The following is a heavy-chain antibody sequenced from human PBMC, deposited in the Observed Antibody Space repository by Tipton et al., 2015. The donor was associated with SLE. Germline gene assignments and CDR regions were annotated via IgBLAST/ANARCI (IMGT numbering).Heavy chain of an antibody. CDR2: IYYSGST. CDR1: GGSISSHY. CDR3: ARRTMVFGWCYGMDV. D-gene: IGHD3-10*01. V-gene: IGHV4-59*11. J-gene: IGHJ6*02. Sequence: TLSLTCTVSGGSISSHYWSWIRQPPGKGLEWIGYIYYSGSTNYNPSLKSRVTISVETSKNQFSLKLSSVTAADTAVYYCARRTMVFGWCYGMDVWGQGTTVTVSS.